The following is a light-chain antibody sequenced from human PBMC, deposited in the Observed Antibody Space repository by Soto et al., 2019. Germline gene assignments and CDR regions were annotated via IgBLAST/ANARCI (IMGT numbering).Light chain of an antibody. CDR3: QRYNNWPLT. CDR1: QGIGST. Sequence: EIVMTQSPATLSVSPGGGATLSCRASQGIGSTLAWYQHKPGQTPRLLIYDASTRATGDPARFSGSGSGTEFTLTIYSLQSEDFAVYYCQRYNNWPLTFGGGTKVESK. J-gene: IGKJ4*01. CDR2: DAS. V-gene: IGKV3-15*01.